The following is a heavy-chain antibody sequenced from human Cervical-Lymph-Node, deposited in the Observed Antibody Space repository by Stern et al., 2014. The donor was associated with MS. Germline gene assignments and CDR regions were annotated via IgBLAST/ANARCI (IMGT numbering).Heavy chain of an antibody. V-gene: IGHV7-4-1*02. J-gene: IGHJ4*02. CDR3: ARVKPAAILDY. Sequence: QVQLVQSGSELTKPGASVKVSCKASGYTFTRNAMNWVRQAPGQRLEWMGWIKNDTGNTTYAQGLKGRFVFSLDTSVSTAYLQISSLKTEDTAIYYCARVKPAAILDYWGQGTLVTVSS. CDR1: GYTFTRNA. CDR2: IKNDTGNT. D-gene: IGHD2-2*01.